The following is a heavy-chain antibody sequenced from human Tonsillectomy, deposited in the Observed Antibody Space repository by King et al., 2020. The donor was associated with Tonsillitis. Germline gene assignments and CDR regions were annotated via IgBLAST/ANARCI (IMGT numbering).Heavy chain of an antibody. D-gene: IGHD2-8*01. Sequence: TLKESGPTLVKPTQTLTLTCTFSGFSLSTSGVGVGWIRQPPGKALEWLALIYWDDDKRYSPSLKSCLTITKDTSRNQVVLTMTNMDPVDTATSYCARPIIHCTSGVCPIGSWFDPWGQGTLVTVSS. CDR1: GFSLSTSGVG. V-gene: IGHV2-5*02. J-gene: IGHJ5*02. CDR3: ARPIIHCTSGVCPIGSWFDP. CDR2: IYWDDDK.